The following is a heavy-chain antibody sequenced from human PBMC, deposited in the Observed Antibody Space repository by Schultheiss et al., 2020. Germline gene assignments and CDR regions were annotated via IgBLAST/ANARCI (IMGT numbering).Heavy chain of an antibody. V-gene: IGHV1-69*13. CDR1: GGTFSSYA. CDR2: ILPFFGIA. D-gene: IGHD1-1*01. Sequence: SVKVSCETSGGTFSSYAISWVRQAPGQGLEWMGGILPFFGIAHYAQKFQGRVTITADESTSTAYMELSSLRSEDTAVYYCARVQLERRRNDAFDIWGQGTMVTVSS. CDR3: ARVQLERRRNDAFDI. J-gene: IGHJ3*02.